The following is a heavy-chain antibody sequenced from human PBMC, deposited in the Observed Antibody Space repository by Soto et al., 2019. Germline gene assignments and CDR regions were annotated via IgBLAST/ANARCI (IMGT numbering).Heavy chain of an antibody. V-gene: IGHV4-39*01. J-gene: IGHJ4*02. CDR2: IYYSGST. Sequence: SETLSLTCTVAGGSISSSSYYWGWIRQPPGKGLDWIGSIYYSGSTYYNPSLKSRVTISVDTSKNQFPLKLSSVTAADTAVYYCARQLPSSYLDTSTYHYNLDNWGQGPLATSSS. D-gene: IGHD3-22*01. CDR1: GGSISSSSYY. CDR3: ARQLPSSYLDTSTYHYNLDN.